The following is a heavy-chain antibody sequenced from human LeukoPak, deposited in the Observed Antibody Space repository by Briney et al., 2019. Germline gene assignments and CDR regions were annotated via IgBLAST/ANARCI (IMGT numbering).Heavy chain of an antibody. CDR3: ARHPRQYSSGWRPRYYGMDV. CDR2: IYYSGST. D-gene: IGHD6-19*01. V-gene: IGHV4-39*01. CDR1: GGSITTSGHY. J-gene: IGHJ6*02. Sequence: SETLSLTCTVSGGSITTSGHYWGWIRQPPGKGLEWIGSIYYSGSTYYNPSLKSRVTISVDTSKNQFSLKLSSVTAADTAVYYCARHPRQYSSGWRPRYYGMDVWGQGTTVTVSS.